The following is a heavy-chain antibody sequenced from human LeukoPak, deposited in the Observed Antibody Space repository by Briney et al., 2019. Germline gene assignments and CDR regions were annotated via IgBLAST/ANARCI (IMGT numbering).Heavy chain of an antibody. CDR3: AREVVRGAARRNWFDP. Sequence: SETLSLTCAVYGGSFSGYYWSWIRQPPGKGLEWIGEINHSGSTNYNPSLKSRVTISVDTSKNQFSLKLSSVTAADTAVYYCAREVVRGAARRNWFDPWGQGTLVIVSS. CDR2: INHSGST. D-gene: IGHD3-10*01. J-gene: IGHJ5*02. V-gene: IGHV4-34*01. CDR1: GGSFSGYY.